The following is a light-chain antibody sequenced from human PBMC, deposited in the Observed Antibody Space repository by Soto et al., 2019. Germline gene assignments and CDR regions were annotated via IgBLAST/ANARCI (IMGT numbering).Light chain of an antibody. J-gene: IGLJ2*01. CDR1: SSDVGAYDY. Sequence: HSALTQPASVSGSPGQSITISCTGTSSDVGAYDYVSWYQQYPGEAPKLMIYDVSNRPSGVSNRFSGSKSGNTASLTISGLQAEDETDYYCSAYTRSHTVVFGGGTKLTVL. CDR2: DVS. CDR3: SAYTRSHTVV. V-gene: IGLV2-14*03.